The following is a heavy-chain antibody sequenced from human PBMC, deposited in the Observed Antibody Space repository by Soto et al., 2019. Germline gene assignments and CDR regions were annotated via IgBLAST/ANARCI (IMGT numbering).Heavy chain of an antibody. CDR1: GFTFRSYS. J-gene: IGHJ4*02. V-gene: IGHV3-23*01. CDR3: AKRTSGGRNYFDY. Sequence: XXSLRLSCAASGFTFRSYSMHWVPQAPGKGLEWVSAISGSGGSTYYADSVKGRFTISRDNSKNTLYLQMNSLRAEDTAVYYCAKRTSGGRNYFDYWGQGTLVTVSS. D-gene: IGHD3-10*01. CDR2: ISGSGGST.